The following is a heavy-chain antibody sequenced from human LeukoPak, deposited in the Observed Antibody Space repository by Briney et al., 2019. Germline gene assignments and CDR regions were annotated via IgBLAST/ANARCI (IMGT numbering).Heavy chain of an antibody. CDR3: ARHCSGGSCYGVFAFDI. CDR1: GGSISSYY. Sequence: SETLSLTCTVSGGSISSYYWSWIRQPPGKGLEWIGYIYYSGSTNYNPSLKSRVTISVDTSKNQFSLKLSSVTAADTAVYYCARHCSGGSCYGVFAFDIWGQGTMVTVSS. CDR2: IYYSGST. V-gene: IGHV4-59*08. J-gene: IGHJ3*02. D-gene: IGHD2-15*01.